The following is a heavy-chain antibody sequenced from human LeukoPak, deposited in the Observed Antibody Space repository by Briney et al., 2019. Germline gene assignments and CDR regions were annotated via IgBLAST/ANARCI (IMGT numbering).Heavy chain of an antibody. D-gene: IGHD6-19*01. V-gene: IGHV3-23*01. J-gene: IGHJ4*02. CDR2: INGGGGST. CDR3: VKDEPGSGCYN. Sequence: GGCLRLSCAASGFTFSNYYVSWFRQAPGKGLEWVSAINGGGGSTYYADSVKGRFTISRDNSKNTLYLQMNSLRGEDTAVYYCVKDEPGSGCYNWGQGTLVSVSS. CDR1: GFTFSNYY.